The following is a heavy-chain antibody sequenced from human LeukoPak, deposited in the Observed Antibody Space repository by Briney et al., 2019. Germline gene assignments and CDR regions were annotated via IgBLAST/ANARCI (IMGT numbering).Heavy chain of an antibody. CDR1: GYTFTSYG. V-gene: IGHV1-18*01. D-gene: IGHD2-15*01. CDR3: ASIVVVVAATPWPDAFDI. J-gene: IGHJ3*02. Sequence: GASVKVSCKASGYTFTSYGLSWVRQAPGQGLEWMGWISAYNGNTNYAQKLQSRVTMTTDTSTSTPYMGLRSLRSDDTAVYYCASIVVVVAATPWPDAFDIWGQGTMVTVSS. CDR2: ISAYNGNT.